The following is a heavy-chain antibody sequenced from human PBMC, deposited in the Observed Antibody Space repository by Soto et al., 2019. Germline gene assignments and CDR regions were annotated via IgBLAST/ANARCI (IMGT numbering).Heavy chain of an antibody. J-gene: IGHJ5*02. CDR1: GFTFSIYS. Sequence: SLRLSCAASGFTFSIYSMNWVRQAPGKGLEWVSYISSSSSTIYYADSVKGRFTISRDNAKNSLYLQMNSLRAEETAVYYCARVLRYYDILTGIETWGKGTMVT. CDR2: ISSSSSTI. V-gene: IGHV3-48*01. D-gene: IGHD3-9*01. CDR3: ARVLRYYDILTGIET.